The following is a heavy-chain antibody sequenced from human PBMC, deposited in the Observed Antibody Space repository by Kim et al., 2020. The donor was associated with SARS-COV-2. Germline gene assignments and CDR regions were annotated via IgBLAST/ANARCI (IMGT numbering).Heavy chain of an antibody. Sequence: SQTLSLTCAISEDSVSSNSAAWNWIRQSPSRGLEWLGRTYYRSKWYNDYAVSVKSRITINPDTSKNQFSLQLNSVTPEDTAVYYCARDYRGELRTPYYYYGMDVWGQGTTVTVSS. D-gene: IGHD1-26*01. CDR3: ARDYRGELRTPYYYYGMDV. V-gene: IGHV6-1*01. CDR1: EDSVSSNSAA. CDR2: TYYRSKWYN. J-gene: IGHJ6*02.